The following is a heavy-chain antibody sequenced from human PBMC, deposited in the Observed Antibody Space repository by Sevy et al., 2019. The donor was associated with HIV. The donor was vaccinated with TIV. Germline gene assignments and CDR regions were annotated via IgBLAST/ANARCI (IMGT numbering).Heavy chain of an antibody. J-gene: IGHJ6*02. CDR3: AGWGGTMVRGVTRTRRDYYGMDV. CDR1: GGSFSGYY. Sequence: SETLSLTCAVYGGSFSGYYWSWIRQPPGKGLEWIGEINHSGSTNYNPSLKSRVTISVDTSQNQFSLKLSSVTAADTAVYYCAGWGGTMVRGVTRTRRDYYGMDVWGQGTTVTVSS. V-gene: IGHV4-34*01. D-gene: IGHD3-10*01. CDR2: INHSGST.